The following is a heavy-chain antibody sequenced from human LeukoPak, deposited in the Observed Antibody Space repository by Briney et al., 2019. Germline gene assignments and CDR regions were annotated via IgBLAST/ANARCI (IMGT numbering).Heavy chain of an antibody. D-gene: IGHD6-19*01. CDR3: ARGLRYSTGWYYFDY. Sequence: GGTLRLSCAASGFIFSSHGMNWVRQAPGKGLEWVTFIRNDGSNKYYADSVKGRFTISRDNSKNTLYLQMNSLREEDTAVYYCARGLRYSTGWYYFDYWGQGTLVTVSS. V-gene: IGHV3-30*02. CDR1: GFIFSSHG. CDR2: IRNDGSNK. J-gene: IGHJ4*02.